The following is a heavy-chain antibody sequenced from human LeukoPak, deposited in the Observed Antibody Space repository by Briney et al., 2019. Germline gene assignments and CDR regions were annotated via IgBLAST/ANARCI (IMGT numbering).Heavy chain of an antibody. J-gene: IGHJ4*02. CDR1: GFAFSTSD. CDR2: INHDGNNK. D-gene: IGHD3-10*01. Sequence: GGSLRLSCAASGFAFSTSDMRWVRQAPTQGLEWVAFINHDGNNKYNPASVKGRTTTTRDTTKHTIHMQMNIPRPEDTAVYYSAKDGLPMLRGVIMANNYYFHPWGQGSLVTVAS. V-gene: IGHV3-30*02. CDR3: AKDGLPMLRGVIMANNYYFHP.